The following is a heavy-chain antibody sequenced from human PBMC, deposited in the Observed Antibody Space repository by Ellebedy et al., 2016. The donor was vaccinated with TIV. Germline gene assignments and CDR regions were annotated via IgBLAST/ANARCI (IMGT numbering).Heavy chain of an antibody. CDR3: AILRGQIGGATKFDY. D-gene: IGHD1-26*01. Sequence: ASVKVSXKASGYTFTGYYMHWVRQAPGQGLEWMGWINPNSGGTNYAQKFQGWVTMTRDTSISTAYMELSRLRSDDTAVYYCAILRGQIGGATKFDYWGQGTLVTVSS. CDR2: INPNSGGT. CDR1: GYTFTGYY. V-gene: IGHV1-2*04. J-gene: IGHJ4*02.